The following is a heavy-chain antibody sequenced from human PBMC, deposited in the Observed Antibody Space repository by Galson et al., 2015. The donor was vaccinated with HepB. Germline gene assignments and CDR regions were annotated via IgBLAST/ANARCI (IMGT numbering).Heavy chain of an antibody. CDR3: ATVAWKINPGFDI. V-gene: IGHV3-30*02. Sequence: SLRLSCAASGFAFRDYAMHWVRQAPGKGLEWVAYISHDENTKRFADSVQGRFTVSRDNPKDTLYLHLNSLKTEDTAVYYCATVAWKINPGFDIWGRGSRVTVSP. J-gene: IGHJ3*02. CDR2: ISHDENTK. D-gene: IGHD1-1*01. CDR1: GFAFRDYA.